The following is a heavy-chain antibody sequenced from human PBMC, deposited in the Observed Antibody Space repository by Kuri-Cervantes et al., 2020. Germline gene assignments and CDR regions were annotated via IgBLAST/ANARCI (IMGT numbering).Heavy chain of an antibody. V-gene: IGHV1-8*01. J-gene: IGHJ6*02. CDR1: GYTFTSYD. CDR3: ARGGDIVGATTGTYYYYGMDV. D-gene: IGHD1-26*01. Sequence: ASVKVSCKASGYTFTSYDINWVRQATGQGLEWMGWMNPNSGNTGYAQKFQGRVTMTSNTSISTAYMELSSLRSEDTAVYYCARGGDIVGATTGTYYYYGMDVWGQGTTVTVSS. CDR2: MNPNSGNT.